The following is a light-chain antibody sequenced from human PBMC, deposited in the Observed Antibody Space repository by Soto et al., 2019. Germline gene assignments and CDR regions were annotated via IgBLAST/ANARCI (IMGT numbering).Light chain of an antibody. V-gene: IGKV3-11*01. CDR3: QHRSNWPSIT. J-gene: IGKJ5*01. Sequence: EIVLTQSPGTLSLSPGERATLSCRASQSISSYLAWYQQKPGQAPRLLMYDASNRATGIPARFSGSGSGTDFTLTISSLEPEDFAVYYCQHRSNWPSITFGQGTRLRLN. CDR2: DAS. CDR1: QSISSY.